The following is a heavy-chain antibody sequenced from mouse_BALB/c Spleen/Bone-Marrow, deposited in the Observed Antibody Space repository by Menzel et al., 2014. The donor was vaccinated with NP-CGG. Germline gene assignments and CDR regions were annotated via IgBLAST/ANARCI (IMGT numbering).Heavy chain of an antibody. J-gene: IGHJ4*01. D-gene: IGHD2-1*01. CDR1: GYTFTGYE. CDR3: TRSLYGNYVMDF. V-gene: IGHV1-15*01. Sequence: VKLMESGAELVRPGASVALSCKASGYTFTGYEMHWVKQTPVHGLEWIGAIDPETGGTAYNQKFKGKATLTADKSSSTAYMELRSLTSEDSAVYYCTRSLYGNYVMDFWGQGTSVTVSS. CDR2: IDPETGGT.